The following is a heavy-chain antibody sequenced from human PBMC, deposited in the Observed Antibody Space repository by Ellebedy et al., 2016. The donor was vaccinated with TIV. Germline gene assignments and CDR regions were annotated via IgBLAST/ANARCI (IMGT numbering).Heavy chain of an antibody. D-gene: IGHD6-19*01. J-gene: IGHJ4*02. V-gene: IGHV1-8*01. Sequence: AASVKVSCKASGYTFTNYDINWVRQATGQGLEWMGWMNPNSGNTGYEQKFHGRVTMTRKTSISTAYMELSSLRSEDTAVYYCATQAVAGNFPFDYWGQGTLVTVSS. CDR1: GYTFTNYD. CDR2: MNPNSGNT. CDR3: ATQAVAGNFPFDY.